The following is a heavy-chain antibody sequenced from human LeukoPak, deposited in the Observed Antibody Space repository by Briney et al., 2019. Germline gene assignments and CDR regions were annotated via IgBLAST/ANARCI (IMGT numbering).Heavy chain of an antibody. CDR1: GGSFSGYY. J-gene: IGHJ4*02. CDR2: INHSGST. CDR3: ARSRASYYDFWSGYTNGGYYFDY. Sequence: SETLSLTCAVYGGSFSGYYWSWTRQPPGKGLEWIGEINHSGSTNYNSSLKSRVTISVDTSKNQFSLKLSSVTAADTAVYYCARSRASYYDFWSGYTNGGYYFDYWGQGTLVTVSS. D-gene: IGHD3-3*01. V-gene: IGHV4-34*01.